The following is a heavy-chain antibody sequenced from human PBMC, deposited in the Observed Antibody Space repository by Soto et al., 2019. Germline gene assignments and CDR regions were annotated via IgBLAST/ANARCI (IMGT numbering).Heavy chain of an antibody. CDR3: ARLGAATVKDYYYGMDV. CDR1: GCSFTRYW. Sequence: GESLKISCTVSGCSFTRYWISWVHQMHGKGLEWMGRIDPSDSYTNYSPSFQGHVTISADKSISTAYLQWNSLKASDTAMYYCARLGAATVKDYYYGMDVRRQGTTVTVSS. CDR2: IDPSDSYT. J-gene: IGHJ6*02. V-gene: IGHV5-10-1*01. D-gene: IGHD4-17*01.